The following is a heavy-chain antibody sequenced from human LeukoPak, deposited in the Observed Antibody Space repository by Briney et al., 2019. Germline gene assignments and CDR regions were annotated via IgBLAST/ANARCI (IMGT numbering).Heavy chain of an antibody. Sequence: GVLRLSCAASGFTFNAFGMNWVRQAPGKGLEWVSYIGTTSGAIYYADSVKGRFTISRDSAKNSLYLQMNSLRAEDTAVYYCARFRTWGDKAFDYWGQGTLATVSS. J-gene: IGHJ4*02. V-gene: IGHV3-48*01. CDR3: ARFRTWGDKAFDY. D-gene: IGHD2-21*02. CDR1: GFTFNAFG. CDR2: IGTTSGAI.